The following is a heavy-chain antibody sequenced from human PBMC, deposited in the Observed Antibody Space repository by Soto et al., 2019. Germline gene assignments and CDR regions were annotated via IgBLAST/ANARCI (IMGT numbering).Heavy chain of an antibody. J-gene: IGHJ6*02. CDR3: ARVSLLWFGEFHGMDV. D-gene: IGHD3-10*01. CDR2: ISAYNGNT. CDR1: GYTFTSYG. Sequence: QVQLVQSGAEVKKPGASVKVSCKASGYTFTSYGISWVRQAPGQGLEWMGWISAYNGNTNYAQKLQGRVTMTTDTTTSTAYMELRSLRSDDTSVYYCARVSLLWFGEFHGMDVWGQGTTVTVSS. V-gene: IGHV1-18*01.